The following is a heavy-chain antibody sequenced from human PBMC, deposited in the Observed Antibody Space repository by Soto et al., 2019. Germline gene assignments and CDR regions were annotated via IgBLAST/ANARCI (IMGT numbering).Heavy chain of an antibody. CDR2: IRSKAYGGTT. CDR3: TRKVSGDFWSGYYYYYYGMDV. J-gene: IGHJ6*02. Sequence: PGGSLRLSCTASGFTFGDYAMSWVRQAPGKGLEWVGFIRSKAYGGTTEYAASVKGRFTISRDDSKSIAYLQMNSLKTEDTAVYYCTRKVSGDFWSGYYYYYYGMDVWGQGTSVTVSS. V-gene: IGHV3-49*04. CDR1: GFTFGDYA. D-gene: IGHD3-3*01.